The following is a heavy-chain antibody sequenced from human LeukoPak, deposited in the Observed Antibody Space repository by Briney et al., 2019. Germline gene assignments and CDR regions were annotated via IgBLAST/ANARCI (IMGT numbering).Heavy chain of an antibody. V-gene: IGHV4-39*01. CDR1: GGSISSSSYY. J-gene: IGHJ4*02. Sequence: SETLSLTCTVSGGSISSSSYYWGWIRQPPGKGLEWIGSIYYSGSTYYNPSLKSRVTISVDMSKNQFSLKLSSVTAADTAVYYCARHTSGSYSYFDYWGQGTLVTVSS. CDR3: ARHTSGSYSYFDY. D-gene: IGHD1-26*01. CDR2: IYYSGST.